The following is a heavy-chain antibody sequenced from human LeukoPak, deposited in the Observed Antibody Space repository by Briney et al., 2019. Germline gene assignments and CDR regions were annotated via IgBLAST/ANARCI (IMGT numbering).Heavy chain of an antibody. J-gene: IGHJ4*02. CDR3: AREPDYDILTPFDY. CDR2: ISAYNGNT. Sequence: ASVKVSCKASGYTFTSYGISWVRQAPGQGLEWMGWISAYNGNTNYAQKLQGRVTMTTDTSTSTAYMELRSLRSDDTAVYYCAREPDYDILTPFDYWGQGTLVTVSS. V-gene: IGHV1-18*01. CDR1: GYTFTSYG. D-gene: IGHD3-9*01.